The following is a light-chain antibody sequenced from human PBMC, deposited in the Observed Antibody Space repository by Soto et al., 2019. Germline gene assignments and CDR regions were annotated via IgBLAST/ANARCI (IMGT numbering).Light chain of an antibody. CDR2: DAS. CDR1: QSVSSY. V-gene: IGKV3-11*01. Sequence: IGLPRCPAPRPLSPGEKATLAVRASQSVSSYLAWYQQKPGQAPRLLIYDASNRATGIPARFSGSGSGTDFTLTISSLEPEDFAVYYCQQRSNWPLTFGGGTKVDI. CDR3: QQRSNWPLT. J-gene: IGKJ4*02.